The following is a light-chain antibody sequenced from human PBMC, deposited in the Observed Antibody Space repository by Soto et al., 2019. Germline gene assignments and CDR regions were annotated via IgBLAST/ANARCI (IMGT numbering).Light chain of an antibody. V-gene: IGKV4-1*01. J-gene: IGKJ1*01. CDR1: QIGLVNSNNRNY. CDR2: WAS. CDR3: QQYYRTPPT. Sequence: DIVMTQSPDSLAVSLGERATIYCKSSQIGLVNSNNRNYLAWYQLKPGQPPKLLISWASTRQSGVPDRFIGSGSGTDFTVTISSLQAEDGAVYDCQQYYRTPPTFGQGTKVEIK.